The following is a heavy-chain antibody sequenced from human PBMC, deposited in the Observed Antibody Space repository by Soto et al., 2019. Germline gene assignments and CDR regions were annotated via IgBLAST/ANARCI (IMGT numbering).Heavy chain of an antibody. CDR1: GFTFSRSG. D-gene: IGHD2-15*01. CDR3: GSGVVVGADLDY. CDR2: IWSDGNTK. J-gene: IGHJ4*02. V-gene: IGHV3-33*01. Sequence: GGSLRLSCVVSGFTFSRSGMHWVRQAPGKGLEWMAVIWSDGNTKYYADSVKGRFTISRDNSKNTVYLEMNSLRPEDTAIYYCGSGVVVGADLDYWGQGTLVTVSS.